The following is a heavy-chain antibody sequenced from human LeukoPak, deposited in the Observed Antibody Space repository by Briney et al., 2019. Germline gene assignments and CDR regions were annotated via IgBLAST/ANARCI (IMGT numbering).Heavy chain of an antibody. CDR1: GFSISKGFY. Sequence: PSETLSLTCTVAGFSISKGFYWGWVRQPPGKGLEFIATIYYDGTSHYNPSLESRATISVDTSRNQFSLKLTSVTAADTVVYYCARDVSWDESFQRWGQGTLVTVSS. D-gene: IGHD1-26*01. CDR2: IYYDGTS. CDR3: ARDVSWDESFQR. J-gene: IGHJ1*01. V-gene: IGHV4-38-2*02.